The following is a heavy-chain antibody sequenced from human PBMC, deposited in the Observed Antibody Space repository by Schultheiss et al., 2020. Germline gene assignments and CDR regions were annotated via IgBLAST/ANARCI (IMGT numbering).Heavy chain of an antibody. CDR3: ARGGGNFDY. J-gene: IGHJ4*02. CDR2: ISYDGSNK. V-gene: IGHV3-30*03. Sequence: GESLKISCAASGFTFSSYWMHWVRQAPGKGLVWVAVISYDGSNKYYADSVKGRFTISRDNSKNTLYLQMNSLRAEDTAVYYCARGGGNFDYWGQGTLVTVSS. CDR1: GFTFSSYW. D-gene: IGHD3-16*01.